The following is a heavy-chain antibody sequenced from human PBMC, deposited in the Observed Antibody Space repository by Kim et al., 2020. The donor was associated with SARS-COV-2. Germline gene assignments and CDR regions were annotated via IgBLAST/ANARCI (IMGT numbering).Heavy chain of an antibody. J-gene: IGHJ6*02. CDR1: GYSFSNNA. CDR3: ARGGWLPRASENYYHGMDV. Sequence: ASVKVSCRATGYSFSNNAVHWVRQAPGQRPGWMGWLNGGNDDRRYSQKFQGRFTMTKDRSTSTMYMELSSLTSEDTAVYYCARGGWLPRASENYYHGMDVGGQGTTVTVSS. CDR2: LNGGNDDR. V-gene: IGHV1-3*01. D-gene: IGHD3-10*01.